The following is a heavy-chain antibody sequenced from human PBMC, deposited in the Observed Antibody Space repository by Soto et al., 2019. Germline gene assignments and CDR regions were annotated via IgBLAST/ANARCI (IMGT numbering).Heavy chain of an antibody. CDR1: GFTFSSYW. D-gene: IGHD6-19*01. CDR3: ARRGAVVGLQY. CDR2: INSDGRST. J-gene: IGHJ4*02. Sequence: EVQLVESGGGLVQPGGSLRVSCAASGFTFSSYWMHWVRQAPGKGLVWVSSINSDGRSTSYADSVKGRFTISRDNAKNTLYLHINCVTPEDTAIYYCARRGAVVGLQYWGQGTLVTVSS. V-gene: IGHV3-74*01.